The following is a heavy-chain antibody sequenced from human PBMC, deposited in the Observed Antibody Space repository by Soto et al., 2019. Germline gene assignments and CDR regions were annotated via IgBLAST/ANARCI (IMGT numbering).Heavy chain of an antibody. Sequence: GGSLRLSCAASGFTFSSYSMNWVRQAPGKGLEWVSSISSSSSYIYYADSVKGRFTISRDNAKNSLYLQMNSLRAEDTAVYYCARDGNYGDYQSAFAIWGQGTMVTVPS. CDR3: ARDGNYGDYQSAFAI. D-gene: IGHD4-17*01. J-gene: IGHJ3*02. V-gene: IGHV3-21*01. CDR1: GFTFSSYS. CDR2: ISSSSSYI.